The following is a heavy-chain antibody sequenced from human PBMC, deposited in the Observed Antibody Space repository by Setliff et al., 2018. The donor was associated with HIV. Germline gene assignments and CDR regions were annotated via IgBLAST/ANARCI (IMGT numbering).Heavy chain of an antibody. CDR2: INHSGST. J-gene: IGHJ4*02. CDR3: ARESPSSSWFYFDF. D-gene: IGHD6-13*01. Sequence: PSETLSLTCAVSGYSISSGYYWGWIRQPPGKGLEWIGGINHSGSTNYNPSLKSRVTVSVDTSKNQFSLKLGSVTAADTAVYYCARESPSSSWFYFDFWGQGTLVTVSS. V-gene: IGHV4-38-2*02. CDR1: GYSISSGYY.